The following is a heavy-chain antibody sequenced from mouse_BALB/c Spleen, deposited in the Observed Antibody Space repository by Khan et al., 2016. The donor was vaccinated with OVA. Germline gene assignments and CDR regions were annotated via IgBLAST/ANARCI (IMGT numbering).Heavy chain of an antibody. D-gene: IGHD3-1*01. V-gene: IGHV3-6*02. CDR3: ARGARATYYFYY. Sequence: VQLKESGPGLVKPSQSLSLTCSVTGYSITSGYYWNWIRQFPGNKLEWMGYISYDGSNNYNQSLKNRISITRDTSKNKSFLKLNSVTTEDTVTYYCARGARATYYFYYWGQGTTLTVSS. CDR2: ISYDGSN. CDR1: GYSITSGYY. J-gene: IGHJ2*01.